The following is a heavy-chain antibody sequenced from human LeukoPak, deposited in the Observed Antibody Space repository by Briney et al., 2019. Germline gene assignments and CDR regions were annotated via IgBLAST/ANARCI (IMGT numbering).Heavy chain of an antibody. CDR3: AREYSSGWYHYFDY. CDR2: INAGNGNT. CDR1: GYTFTSYA. V-gene: IGHV1-3*01. J-gene: IGHJ4*02. D-gene: IGHD6-19*01. Sequence: ASVKVSCKASGYTFTSYAMHWVRQAPGQRLEWMGWINAGNGNTKYSQKFQGRVTITRDTSASTAYMELSSLRSEDTAVYYCAREYSSGWYHYFDYWGQGTLVTVSS.